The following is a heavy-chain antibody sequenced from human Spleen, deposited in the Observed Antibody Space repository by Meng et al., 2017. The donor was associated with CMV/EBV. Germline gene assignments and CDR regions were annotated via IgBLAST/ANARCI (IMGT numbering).Heavy chain of an antibody. CDR3: VSSRGWYYYGMDV. CDR1: GGSFSGYY. Sequence: SETLSLTCAVYGGSFSGYYWSWIRQPPGKGLEWIGEINHSGSTNYNPSLKSRVTISVDTSKNQFSLKLSSVTAADTAVYYCVSSRGWYYYGMDVWGQGTTVTVSS. J-gene: IGHJ6*02. CDR2: INHSGST. V-gene: IGHV4-34*01. D-gene: IGHD6-19*01.